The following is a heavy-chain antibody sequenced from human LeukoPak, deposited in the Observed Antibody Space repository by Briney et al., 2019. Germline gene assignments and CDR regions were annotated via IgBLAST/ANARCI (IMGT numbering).Heavy chain of an antibody. D-gene: IGHD3-16*01. J-gene: IGHJ6*04. CDR2: IYPGDSDT. Sequence: GSLKLSCKGSGYSFTSYWIGWVRQMPGKSLEWMGIIYPGDSDTRYSPSFQGQVTISADKSISTAYLQWSSLKASDTAMYYCARRDYGSLYYYYGMDVWGKGTTVTVSS. CDR1: GYSFTSYW. CDR3: ARRDYGSLYYYYGMDV. V-gene: IGHV5-51*01.